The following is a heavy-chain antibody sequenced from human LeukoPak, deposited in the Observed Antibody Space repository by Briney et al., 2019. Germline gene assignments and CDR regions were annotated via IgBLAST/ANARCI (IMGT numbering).Heavy chain of an antibody. V-gene: IGHV3-66*01. Sequence: GGSLRLSCAASGFTVSTNYMSWVRQAPGKGLEWVSVIYSGDTTFYADSVGGKFTISRDNSKNTLYLQMDSLRAEDTAVYYCASILRSSSGYYFDYWGQGTLVTVSS. CDR3: ASILRSSSGYYFDY. CDR2: IYSGDTT. D-gene: IGHD3-10*01. J-gene: IGHJ4*02. CDR1: GFTVSTNY.